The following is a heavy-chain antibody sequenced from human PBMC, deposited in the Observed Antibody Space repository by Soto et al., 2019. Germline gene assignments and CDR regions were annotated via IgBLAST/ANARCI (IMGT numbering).Heavy chain of an antibody. CDR1: GGSISSSSYY. CDR3: ARQGYSGSTFDP. V-gene: IGHV4-39*01. CDR2: IYYSVST. Sequence: LSLTGIVAGGSISSSSYYWGWIRQPPGKELEWIGSIYYSVSTYYNPSLKSRVTISVDTSKNQFSLKLSSVPAADTAVYYCARQGYSGSTFDPWGQETLVTV. J-gene: IGHJ5*02. D-gene: IGHD5-12*01.